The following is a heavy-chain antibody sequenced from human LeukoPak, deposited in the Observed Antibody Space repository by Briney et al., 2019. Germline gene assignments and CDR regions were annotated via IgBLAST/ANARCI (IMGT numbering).Heavy chain of an antibody. CDR2: ISGDGGST. J-gene: IGHJ5*02. Sequence: GGSLRLSCAASGFTFDDYAMHWVRQAPGKGLEWVSPISGDGGSTYYADSVKGRFTISRDNSKNSLYLQMNSLRTEDTALYYCAGGGEWLVPNWFDPWGQGTLSPSPQ. CDR1: GFTFDDYA. D-gene: IGHD6-19*01. CDR3: AGGGEWLVPNWFDP. V-gene: IGHV3-43*02.